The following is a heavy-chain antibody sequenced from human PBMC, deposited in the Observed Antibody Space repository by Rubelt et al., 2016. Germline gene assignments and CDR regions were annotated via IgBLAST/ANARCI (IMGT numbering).Heavy chain of an antibody. CDR2: ISAYNGNT. Sequence: QLQLVQSGAEVKKPGASVKVSCKASGYTFTSYGISWVRQAPGQGLEWMGWISAYNGNTNYAQKVQGRVTMTTDTSTSTAYMGLRSLRSDDTAVYYCARDPTTRFTSTGWFDPWGQGTLVTVSS. D-gene: IGHD5-12*01. CDR1: GYTFTSYG. CDR3: ARDPTTRFTSTGWFDP. V-gene: IGHV1-18*01. J-gene: IGHJ5*02.